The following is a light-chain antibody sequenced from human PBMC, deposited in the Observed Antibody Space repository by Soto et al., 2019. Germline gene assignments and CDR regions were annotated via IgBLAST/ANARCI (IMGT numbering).Light chain of an antibody. V-gene: IGLV2-8*01. CDR3: SSYAGSNNYV. CDR1: SSDVGRYNS. CDR2: EVS. Sequence: QSALTQPPSASGSPGQSVTISCTGTSSDVGRYNSVSWYQQYPGKAPKLIIYEVSKRPSGVPDRFSGSKSGNTASLTVSGRQAEDEADYYCSSYAGSNNYVFGTGTKLTVL. J-gene: IGLJ1*01.